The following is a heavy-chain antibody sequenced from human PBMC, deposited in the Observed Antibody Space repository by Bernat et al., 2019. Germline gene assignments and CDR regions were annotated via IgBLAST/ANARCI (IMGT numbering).Heavy chain of an antibody. CDR3: ATQGYYYDSSGLDLGY. CDR2: IIPIFGTA. D-gene: IGHD3-22*01. V-gene: IGHV1-69*12. J-gene: IGHJ4*02. CDR1: GGTFSSYA. Sequence: QVQLVQSGAEVKKPGSSVKVSCKASGGTFSSYAISWVRQAPGQGLEWMGGIIPIFGTANYAQKFQGRVTITADESTSTVYMELSSLRSEDTAVYYCATQGYYYDSSGLDLGYWGQGTLVTVSP.